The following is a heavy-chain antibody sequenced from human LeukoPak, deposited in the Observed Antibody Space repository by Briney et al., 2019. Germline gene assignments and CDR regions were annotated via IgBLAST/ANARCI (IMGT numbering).Heavy chain of an antibody. CDR1: GGSISSSSYY. Sequence: KPSETLSLTCTVSGGSISSSSYYWGWIRQPPGKGLEWIGSIYYSGSTYYNPSLKSRVTISVDTSKNQFSLKLSSVTAADTAVYYCARSTPDIVVVPNWFDPWGQGTLVTGSS. CDR3: ARSTPDIVVVPNWFDP. J-gene: IGHJ5*02. CDR2: IYYSGST. D-gene: IGHD2-2*01. V-gene: IGHV4-39*01.